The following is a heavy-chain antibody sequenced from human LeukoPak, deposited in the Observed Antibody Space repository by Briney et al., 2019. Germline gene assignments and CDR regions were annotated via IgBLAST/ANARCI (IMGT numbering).Heavy chain of an antibody. V-gene: IGHV1-2*02. CDR3: ARAPVVMDAFDI. CDR2: INPNSGGT. Sequence: ASVKVSCKASGYTFTGYYMHWVRQAPGQGLEWMGWINPNSGGTNYAQKFQGRVTMTRDTSISTAYMELSRLRSDDTAVYYCARAPVVMDAFDIWGQVTMVTVSS. CDR1: GYTFTGYY. J-gene: IGHJ3*02. D-gene: IGHD3-22*01.